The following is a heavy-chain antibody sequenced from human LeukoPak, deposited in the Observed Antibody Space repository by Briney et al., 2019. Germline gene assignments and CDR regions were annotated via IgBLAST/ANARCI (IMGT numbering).Heavy chain of an antibody. CDR1: GFTFSDYY. CDR3: ARDIYYYDSSGYYFPGGSDY. Sequence: GGSLRLSCAASGFTFSDYYMSWIRQAPGKGLEWVSYIRSGGSTIYYADSVKGRFTISRDNAKNPLYLQMNSLRAEDTAVYYCARDIYYYDSSGYYFPGGSDYWGQGTLVTVSS. CDR2: IRSGGSTI. D-gene: IGHD3-22*01. V-gene: IGHV3-11*04. J-gene: IGHJ4*02.